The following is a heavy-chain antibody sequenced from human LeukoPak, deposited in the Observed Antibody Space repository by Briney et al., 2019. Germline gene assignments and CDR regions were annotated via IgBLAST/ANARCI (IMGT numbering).Heavy chain of an antibody. V-gene: IGHV3-64*01. D-gene: IGHD3-16*01. CDR1: GFTFSSHT. Sequence: GGSLRLSCAASGFTFSSHTMHWVRQAPGKGLEYVSAISSNGIYTFYANSVKGRFTISRDNSNNTLYLQMNSLRVEDTAVYYCARGGPEWPLDYWGQGTLVTVSS. J-gene: IGHJ4*02. CDR2: ISSNGIYT. CDR3: ARGGPEWPLDY.